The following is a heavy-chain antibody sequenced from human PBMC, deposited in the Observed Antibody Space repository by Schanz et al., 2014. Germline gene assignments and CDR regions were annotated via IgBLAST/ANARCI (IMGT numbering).Heavy chain of an antibody. Sequence: EVQLVESGGGLVQPGGSLRLSCAASGFTVSTNYMSWVRQAPGKGLEWVSSFYSGGRTYSADSVKGRFTISRDNSKNTLYLQMNSLRTEDTAVYFCAKSYDTSGYSGFDYWGQGTLVTVSS. CDR3: AKSYDTSGYSGFDY. J-gene: IGHJ4*02. CDR2: FYSGGRT. V-gene: IGHV3-66*02. D-gene: IGHD3-22*01. CDR1: GFTVSTNY.